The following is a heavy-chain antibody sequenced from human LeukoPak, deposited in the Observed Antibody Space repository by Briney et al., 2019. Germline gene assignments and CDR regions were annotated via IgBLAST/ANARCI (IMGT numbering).Heavy chain of an antibody. D-gene: IGHD6-13*01. Sequence: ASVKVSCKASAYTFTGYYMHWVRQAPGQGLEWMGWINPNSGGTNYAQKFQGRVTMTRDTSISTVYMELSSLRSEDTAVYYCARGASSQLDPWGQGTLVTVSS. J-gene: IGHJ5*02. CDR1: AYTFTGYY. CDR3: ARGASSQLDP. CDR2: INPNSGGT. V-gene: IGHV1-2*02.